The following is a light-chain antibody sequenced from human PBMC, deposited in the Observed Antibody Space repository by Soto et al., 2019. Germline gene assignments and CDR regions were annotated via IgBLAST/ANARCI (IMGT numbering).Light chain of an antibody. CDR1: SSDVGGYNY. CDR2: DVS. V-gene: IGLV2-14*01. J-gene: IGLJ1*01. CDR3: NSYTSSSTYV. Sequence: QSALTQPASGSGSPGQSITISCTGTSSDVGGYNYVSWYQQHPGKAPKLMIYDVSNRPSGVSNRFSGSKSGNTASLTISGLQAEDEADYYCNSYTSSSTYVFGTGTQLTVL.